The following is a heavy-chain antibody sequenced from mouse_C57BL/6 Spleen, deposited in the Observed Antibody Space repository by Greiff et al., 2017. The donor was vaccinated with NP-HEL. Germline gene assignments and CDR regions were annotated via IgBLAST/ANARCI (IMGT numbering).Heavy chain of an antibody. CDR2: IRNKANNHAT. CDR1: GFTFSDAW. J-gene: IGHJ4*01. V-gene: IGHV6-6*01. CDR3: TTGTYYSNYDAMDY. D-gene: IGHD2-5*01. Sequence: EVQLVESGGGLVQPGGSMKLSCAASGFTFSDAWMDWVRQSPEKGLEWVAEIRNKANNHATYYAESVKGRFTISRDDSKSSVYLQMNSLRAEDTGIYYCTTGTYYSNYDAMDYWGQGTSVTVSS.